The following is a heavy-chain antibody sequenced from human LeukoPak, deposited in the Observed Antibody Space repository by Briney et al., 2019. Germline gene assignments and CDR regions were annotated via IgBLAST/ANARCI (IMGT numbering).Heavy chain of an antibody. CDR2: IYTTGST. Sequence: SETLSLTCSVSGDSISSYYWSWIRQPAGKGLEWIGRIYTTGSTSYNPSLKSRVTMSVDTSKNQFSLKLNSVTAADTAVYYCARDPGRGANWFDPWGQGTLVTVSS. CDR3: ARDPGRGANWFDP. J-gene: IGHJ5*02. V-gene: IGHV4-4*07. CDR1: GDSISSYY. D-gene: IGHD5-24*01.